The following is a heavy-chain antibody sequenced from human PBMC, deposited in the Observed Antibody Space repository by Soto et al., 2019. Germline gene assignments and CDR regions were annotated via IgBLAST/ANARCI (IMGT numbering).Heavy chain of an antibody. J-gene: IGHJ4*02. Sequence: SLARTLSGVRVSRPKAAWNWIRQFPARGLEWLPRKSYRSKCYNESSLSVKSRLTTNPDTPKTQLSLQPNSVTPEDTALYYCPRDRAADVGFDYWGRGPLLPV. CDR1: GVRVSRPKAA. CDR3: PRDRAADVGFDY. V-gene: IGHV6-1*01. D-gene: IGHD2-15*01. CDR2: KSYRSKCYN.